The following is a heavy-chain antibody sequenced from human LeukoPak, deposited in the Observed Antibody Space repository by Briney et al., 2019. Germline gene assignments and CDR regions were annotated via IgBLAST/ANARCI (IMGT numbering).Heavy chain of an antibody. J-gene: IGHJ3*01. CDR1: GFTFSGTYN. CDR2: IYYTGTT. D-gene: IGHD3-10*02. CDR3: ARLWVYVKRAFDA. V-gene: IGHV4-59*08. Sequence: MSSESLSLTCTASGFTFSGTYNWCWIRQPPGKRVEGFGYIYYTGTTDSNRSLKSRVTISLDTSKNQFSLNLSSVTAADTAVYYCARLWVYVKRAFDAWGQGTMVTVSS.